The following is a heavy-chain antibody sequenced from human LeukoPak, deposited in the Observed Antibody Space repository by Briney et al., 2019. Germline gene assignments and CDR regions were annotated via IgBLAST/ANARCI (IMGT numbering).Heavy chain of an antibody. D-gene: IGHD6-13*01. J-gene: IGHJ4*02. CDR3: VKDFHNSWTFDY. V-gene: IGHV3-30*02. Sequence: GGSLRLSCAASGFTFSSYGMHWVRQAPGKGLEWVAFINDGGNIKDYADSVKDRLTISRDTSKNILYLQMNSLRVEDTAVYYCVKDFHNSWTFDYWGQGTLVTVSS. CDR1: GFTFSSYG. CDR2: INDGGNIK.